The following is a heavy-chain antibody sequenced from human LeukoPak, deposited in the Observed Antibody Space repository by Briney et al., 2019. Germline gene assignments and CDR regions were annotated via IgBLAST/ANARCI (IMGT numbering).Heavy chain of an antibody. V-gene: IGHV4-4*09. CDR2: ISTSGNT. CDR3: ARHVGITIFGVVAEYMDV. Sequence: SETLSLTCTVSGGSISSHYWSWIRQPPGKGLEWIGYISTSGNTKYNPSLKSRLTISGDTSKNQFSLKLSSVTAADTAVYYCARHVGITIFGVVAEYMDVWGKGTTVTVSS. D-gene: IGHD3-3*01. CDR1: GGSISSHY. J-gene: IGHJ6*03.